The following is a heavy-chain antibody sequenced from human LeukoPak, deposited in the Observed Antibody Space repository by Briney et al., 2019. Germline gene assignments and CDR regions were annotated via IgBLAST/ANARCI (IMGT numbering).Heavy chain of an antibody. J-gene: IGHJ4*02. V-gene: IGHV4-59*11. D-gene: IGHD4-17*01. CDR2: IYYSGST. CDR1: GGSISSHY. Sequence: PSETLSLTCTGPGGSISSHYWSWIRQPPGKGLEWIGYIYYSGSTNYNPSLKSRVTISVDTSKNQFSLKLSSVTAADTVVYYCARLRLRAEFDYWGQGTLVTVSS. CDR3: ARLRLRAEFDY.